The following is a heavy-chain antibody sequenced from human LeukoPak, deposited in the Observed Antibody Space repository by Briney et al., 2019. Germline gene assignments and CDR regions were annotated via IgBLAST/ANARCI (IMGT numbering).Heavy chain of an antibody. J-gene: IGHJ6*02. CDR2: IVVGSGNT. D-gene: IGHD1-20*01. CDR1: GFTFTSSA. Sequence: GASVKVSCRASGFTFTSSAMQWVRQARGQRLEWIGWIVVGSGNTNYAQKFQERVTITRDMSTSTAYMELSSLRSEDTAVYYCAAVLITGTTGYYYYGVDVWGQGTTVTVSS. V-gene: IGHV1-58*02. CDR3: AAVLITGTTGYYYYGVDV.